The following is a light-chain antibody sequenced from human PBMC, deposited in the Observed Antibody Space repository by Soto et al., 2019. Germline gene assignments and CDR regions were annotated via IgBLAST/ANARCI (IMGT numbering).Light chain of an antibody. CDR1: QSVSSY. CDR2: GAS. J-gene: IGKJ1*01. V-gene: IGKV3-11*01. Sequence: EIVLTQSPATLSLSPGERATLSCRASQSVSSYFAWYQQKPGLAPRLHIYGASNRATGIPARLSGRGSETDFTLTIGSLEPDDFAVYYCQQRGNWPVTFGQGTRVDIK. CDR3: QQRGNWPVT.